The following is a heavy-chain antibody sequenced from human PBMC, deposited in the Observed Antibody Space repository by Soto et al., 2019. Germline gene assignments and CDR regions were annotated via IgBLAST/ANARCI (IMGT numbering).Heavy chain of an antibody. CDR1: GYSFTSYW. V-gene: IGHV5-51*01. Sequence: GESLKISFKGSGYSFTSYWIGWVRQMPGKGLEWMGIIYPGDSDTRYSPSFQGQVTISADKSISTAYLQWSSLKASDTAMYYCARQHVGDFWSGPRPYYFDYWGQGTLVTVSS. J-gene: IGHJ4*02. CDR2: IYPGDSDT. D-gene: IGHD3-3*01. CDR3: ARQHVGDFWSGPRPYYFDY.